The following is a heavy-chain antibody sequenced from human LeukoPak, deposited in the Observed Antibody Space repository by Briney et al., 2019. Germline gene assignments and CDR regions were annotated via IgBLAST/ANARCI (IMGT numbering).Heavy chain of an antibody. CDR1: GYSFTSYW. J-gene: IGHJ3*02. V-gene: IGHV5-51*01. Sequence: PGESLKISCKGSGYSFTSYWIGWVRQMPGKGLEWMGIIYPGDSDTRYSPSFQGQVTISADKSISTAYLQWSSLKASDTAMYYCARHEAVTTLDDAFDIWGQGTMVTVSS. D-gene: IGHD4-23*01. CDR2: IYPGDSDT. CDR3: ARHEAVTTLDDAFDI.